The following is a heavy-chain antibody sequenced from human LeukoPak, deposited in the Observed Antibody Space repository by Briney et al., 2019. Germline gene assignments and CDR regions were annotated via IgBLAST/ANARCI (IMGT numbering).Heavy chain of an antibody. CDR2: ISGSSSFI. V-gene: IGHV3-21*01. Sequence: GGSLRLSCAASGFTFSSYSMNWVRQAPGKGLEWVSSISGSSSFISYADSMQGRFTISRDNARNSLYLQMNSLRAEDTAVYYCARDGLQAYYDSSGFFDYWGQGTLVTVSS. CDR1: GFTFSSYS. CDR3: ARDGLQAYYDSSGFFDY. D-gene: IGHD3-22*01. J-gene: IGHJ4*02.